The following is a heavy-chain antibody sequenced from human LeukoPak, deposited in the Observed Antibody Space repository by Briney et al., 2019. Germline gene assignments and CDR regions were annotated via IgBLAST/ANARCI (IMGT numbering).Heavy chain of an antibody. Sequence: PSETLSLTCTVSGGSISTYYWSWIRLPPGKGLEWIAYIYFTGRTQYNPSLKNPVTISVDTSKNQFSLRLSSATPADTAVYYCARGGYDSDFDYWGQGTLVTVSS. CDR1: GGSISTYY. CDR3: ARGGYDSDFDY. CDR2: IYFTGRT. J-gene: IGHJ4*02. D-gene: IGHD3-3*01. V-gene: IGHV4-59*01.